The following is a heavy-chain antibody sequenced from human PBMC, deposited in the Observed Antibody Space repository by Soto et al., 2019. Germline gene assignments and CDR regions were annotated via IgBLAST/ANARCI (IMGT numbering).Heavy chain of an antibody. Sequence: QVHLVESGGGVVQPGRSLRLSCAASGFTLSHYAIHWVRQAPGKGLEWVAVMWFDGSSKNYADPVKGRFTISRDNSKNRRYLPMNSLRVEDTAVYYCARAGVIIAISYYYGMDVWGQGTTVTVSS. J-gene: IGHJ6*02. V-gene: IGHV3-33*01. CDR1: GFTLSHYA. CDR3: ARAGVIIAISYYYGMDV. CDR2: MWFDGSSK. D-gene: IGHD3-3*01.